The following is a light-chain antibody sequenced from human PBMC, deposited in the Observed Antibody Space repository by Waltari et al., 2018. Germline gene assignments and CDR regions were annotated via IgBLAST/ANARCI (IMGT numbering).Light chain of an antibody. CDR2: DAS. V-gene: IGKV1-27*01. J-gene: IGKJ1*01. Sequence: DIEMTQSLSSLSASVGDRVTITCRASQDNRTYLAWYQQKRGKVPALLIYDASTLQSGVPSRFSGRGSGTEFTLTITSLQPEDVATYFCQGYDTAPRTFGQGTKVE. CDR1: QDNRTY. CDR3: QGYDTAPRT.